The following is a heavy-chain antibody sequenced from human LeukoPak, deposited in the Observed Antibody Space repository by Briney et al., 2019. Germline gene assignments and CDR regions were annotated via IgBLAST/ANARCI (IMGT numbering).Heavy chain of an antibody. CDR1: GYTFTSYG. V-gene: IGHV1-18*01. J-gene: IGHJ5*02. CDR3: ARSRGSGWRFDP. D-gene: IGHD6-19*01. CDR2: ISAYNGNT. Sequence: GASVKVSCKASGYTFTSYGISWVRQAPGQGLEWMVWISAYNGNTNSAQKLQGRVTMTTDTSTSTAYMDLRSLRSDDTAVYYCARSRGSGWRFDPWGQGTLVTVSS.